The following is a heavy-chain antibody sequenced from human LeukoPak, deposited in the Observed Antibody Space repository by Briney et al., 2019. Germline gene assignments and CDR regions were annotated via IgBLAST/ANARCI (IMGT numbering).Heavy chain of an antibody. J-gene: IGHJ6*02. CDR3: ARRRSIAVAGSPTYYYGMDV. D-gene: IGHD6-19*01. CDR2: IYYSGST. Sequence: SETLSLTCTVSGGCISSGSYYWGWIRQPPGKGLEWIGSIYYSGSTYYNPSLKSRVTISVDTSKNQFSLKLSSVTAADTAVYYCARRRSIAVAGSPTYYYGMDVWGQGTTVTVSS. V-gene: IGHV4-39*01. CDR1: GGCISSGSYY.